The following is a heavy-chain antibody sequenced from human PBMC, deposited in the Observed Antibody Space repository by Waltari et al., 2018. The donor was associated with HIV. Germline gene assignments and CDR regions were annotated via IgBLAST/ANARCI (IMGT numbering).Heavy chain of an antibody. CDR2: ISSSSLYI. CDR1: GFTFSIYT. J-gene: IGHJ4*02. D-gene: IGHD1-26*01. Sequence: EVQVVESGGGLVKPGGSLRLSCAASGFTFSIYTMTWVRQTPGKGLEWVSSISSSSLYIFYADSVKGRFTISRDNAKNSLYLQMNSLRADDTAVYYCARDGGPPSGSHGEEAPLDYWGQGTLVTVSS. CDR3: ARDGGPPSGSHGEEAPLDY. V-gene: IGHV3-21*01.